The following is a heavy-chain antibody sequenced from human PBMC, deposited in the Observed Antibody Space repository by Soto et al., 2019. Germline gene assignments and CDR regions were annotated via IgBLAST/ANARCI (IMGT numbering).Heavy chain of an antibody. J-gene: IGHJ4*02. CDR3: ARQRGGYFDY. V-gene: IGHV4-34*01. D-gene: IGHD6-25*01. CDR1: GGSFSGYY. CDR2: INHSGST. Sequence: QVQLQQWGAGLLKPSETLSLTCAVYGGSFSGYYWSWIRPPPGKWLEWIGEINHSGSTHYNPSLKGRVTRSVDTAKNQFSLKLSSVTAADTAVYYCARQRGGYFDYWGQGTLVTVSS.